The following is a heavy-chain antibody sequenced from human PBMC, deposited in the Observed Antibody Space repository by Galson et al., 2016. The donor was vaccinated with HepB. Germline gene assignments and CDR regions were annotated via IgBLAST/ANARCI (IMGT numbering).Heavy chain of an antibody. Sequence: PALVKPTQTLTLTCSFSGFSLRTTGVAVGWIRQPPGKALEWLGLVYWDDDTRYSPSLQNRLTITTDTSKNQVLLTMTNMDPVDTATYYCAHRKTVDTSMVVFNYWGQGTLVSVSS. D-gene: IGHD5-18*01. CDR2: VYWDDDT. J-gene: IGHJ4*02. V-gene: IGHV2-5*02. CDR3: AHRKTVDTSMVVFNY. CDR1: GFSLRTTGVA.